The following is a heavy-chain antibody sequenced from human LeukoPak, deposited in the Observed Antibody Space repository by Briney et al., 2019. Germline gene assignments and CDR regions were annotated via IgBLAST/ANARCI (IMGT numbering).Heavy chain of an antibody. Sequence: SETLSLTCAVYGGSFSGYYWSWIRQPPGKGLEWIGEINHSESTNYNPSLKSRVTISVDTSKNQFSLTLSSVTAADTADYYCARVARCTSCFDVDYWGQGTLVTVSS. CDR2: INHSEST. CDR3: ARVARCTSCFDVDY. J-gene: IGHJ4*02. D-gene: IGHD2-2*01. CDR1: GGSFSGYY. V-gene: IGHV4-34*01.